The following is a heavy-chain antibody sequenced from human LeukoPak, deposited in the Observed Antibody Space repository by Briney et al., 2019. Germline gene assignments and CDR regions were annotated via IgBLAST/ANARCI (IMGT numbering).Heavy chain of an antibody. CDR2: ISANKGNT. CDR1: GYTFTSYG. Sequence: GASVKVSCKASGYTFTSYGISWVRQAPGQGLEWMGWISANKGNTNYAQKFQGRVTMTTDTSTRTAYMELRSLRSDDTAEYYCARARYCRSTSCYGPEDDAFDIWGQGTMVTVSS. CDR3: ARARYCRSTSCYGPEDDAFDI. V-gene: IGHV1-18*01. J-gene: IGHJ3*02. D-gene: IGHD2-2*01.